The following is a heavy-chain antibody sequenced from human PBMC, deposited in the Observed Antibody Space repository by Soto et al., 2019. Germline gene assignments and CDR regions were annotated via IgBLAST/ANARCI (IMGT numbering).Heavy chain of an antibody. CDR2: VNPILSMS. Sequence: QVQLVQSGAEVKRPGSSVKVSCKASGDTFSFYSINWVRQAPGLGLEWMGRVNPILSMSNYAQRFQGRVTMTADKSTSPAYIELSGLRSEDTAMYYCATSYGSGYWAFDYWGQGGLVTVSS. CDR1: GDTFSFYS. CDR3: ATSYGSGYWAFDY. D-gene: IGHD3-10*01. V-gene: IGHV1-69*04. J-gene: IGHJ4*02.